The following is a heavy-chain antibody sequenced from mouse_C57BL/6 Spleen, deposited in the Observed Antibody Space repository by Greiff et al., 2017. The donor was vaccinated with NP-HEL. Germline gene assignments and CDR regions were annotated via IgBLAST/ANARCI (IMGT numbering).Heavy chain of an antibody. CDR3: AREGQKDGSGYPDY. CDR1: GYTFTSYW. V-gene: IGHV1-52*01. Sequence: VQLQQSGAELVRPGSSVKLSCKASGYTFTSYWMHWVKQRPIQGLEWIGNIDPSDSETHYNQKFKDKATLTVDKSSSTAYMQLSSLTSEDSAVYYCAREGQKDGSGYPDYWGQGTTLTVSS. D-gene: IGHD3-2*02. CDR2: IDPSDSET. J-gene: IGHJ2*01.